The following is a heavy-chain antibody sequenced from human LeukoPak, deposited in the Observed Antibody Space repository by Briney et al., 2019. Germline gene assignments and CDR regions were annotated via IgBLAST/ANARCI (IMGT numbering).Heavy chain of an antibody. V-gene: IGHV3-30*02. CDR1: GFTFSSYG. J-gene: IGHJ6*03. D-gene: IGHD3-3*01. CDR3: AKGSKEVLFTRDHCMDV. CDR2: IRYDGSNK. Sequence: GGSQRLSCAASGFTFSSYGMHWVRQAPGKGLEWVAFIRYDGSNKYYADSVKGRFTISRDNSKNTLYLQMNSLRAEDTAVYYCAKGSKEVLFTRDHCMDVWGKGTTVTISS.